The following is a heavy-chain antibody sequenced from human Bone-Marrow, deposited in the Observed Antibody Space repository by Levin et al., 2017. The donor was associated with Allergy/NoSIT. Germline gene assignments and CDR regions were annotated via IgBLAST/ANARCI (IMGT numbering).Heavy chain of an antibody. CDR2: IFSSGAT. D-gene: IGHD4-17*01. V-gene: IGHV3-53*01. CDR3: AAGLTVTTRY. Sequence: QPGGSLRLSCAPSGFTVSFNYMSWVRQAPGKGLEWLSLIFSSGATSYADSVKGRFTISRDSSKNTLYLQMNGLRVEDSAVYYCAAGLTVTTRYWGQGTLVTVSS. J-gene: IGHJ4*02. CDR1: GFTVSFNY.